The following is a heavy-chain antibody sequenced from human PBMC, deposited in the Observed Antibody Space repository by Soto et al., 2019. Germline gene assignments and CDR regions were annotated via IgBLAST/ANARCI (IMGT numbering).Heavy chain of an antibody. V-gene: IGHV2-5*02. D-gene: IGHD3-9*01. CDR1: GFSVTTSGVG. CDR3: AQRRIYGADWDRGVFDY. Sequence: QITLKESGPTLVKPTQTLTLTCSLSGFSVTTSGVGVAWIRQPPGKALEWLALIYWDNARYYSPSLRSRLTITKDTSKNQVTLTMTNMGPMDAATYYCAQRRIYGADWDRGVFDYWGQGTLVTVSS. CDR2: IYWDNAR. J-gene: IGHJ4*02.